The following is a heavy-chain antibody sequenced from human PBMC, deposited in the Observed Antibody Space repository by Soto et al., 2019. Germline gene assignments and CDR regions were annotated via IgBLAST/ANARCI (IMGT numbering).Heavy chain of an antibody. D-gene: IGHD6-13*01. CDR3: AKERGRQVVRVYYGMDV. J-gene: IGHJ6*02. CDR1: GGTFTDYT. CDR2: VIPILGIA. Sequence: QVQLVQSGAEVKKPGSSVKVSCKASGGTFTDYTISWVRQAPGQGLEWMGRVIPILGIANYAQKFQGRVTIIADKSSSTAYMELSSLRSDDTAVYYCAKERGRQVVRVYYGMDVWGQGTTVTVSS. V-gene: IGHV1-69*08.